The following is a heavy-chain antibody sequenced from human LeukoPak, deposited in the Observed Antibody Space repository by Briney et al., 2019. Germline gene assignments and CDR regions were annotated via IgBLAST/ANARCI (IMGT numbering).Heavy chain of an antibody. CDR3: ARGWLAETTMVTPYNY. J-gene: IGHJ4*02. V-gene: IGHV1-69*13. CDR2: ITPIFGTA. Sequence: SVKVSCKTSGDTFSSYDISWVRQAPGQGLEWMGGITPIFGTANYPQKFQGRVTITAVESMNTAYMELSSLRSEDTAVYYCARGWLAETTMVTPYNYWGQGTLVTVSS. D-gene: IGHD4-23*01. CDR1: GDTFSSYD.